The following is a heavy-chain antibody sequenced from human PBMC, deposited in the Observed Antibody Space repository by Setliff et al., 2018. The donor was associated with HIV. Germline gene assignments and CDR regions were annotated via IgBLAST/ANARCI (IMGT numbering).Heavy chain of an antibody. J-gene: IGHJ4*02. CDR1: GYTLTTYG. CDR2: INTETGNP. Sequence: ASVKVSCKASGYTLTTYGISWVRQAPGQGPEGMGWINTETGNPMYAQGFTGRFVFSLDTSVSTAYLQINSLKAEDTAMYYCARVGSYWSTFDYWGQGALGTSPQ. V-gene: IGHV7-4-1*02. D-gene: IGHD1-26*01. CDR3: ARVGSYWSTFDY.